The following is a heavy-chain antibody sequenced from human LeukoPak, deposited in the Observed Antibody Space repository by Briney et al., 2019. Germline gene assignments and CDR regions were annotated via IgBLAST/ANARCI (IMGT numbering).Heavy chain of an antibody. Sequence: GGSLRLSCAASGFTFSNFYMTWIRQAPGKGLEWVSYISSSGSTIYYADSVKGRFTISRDNAKNSLYLQMNSLRAEDTAVYYCAREGSSSWYNYWGQGTLVTVSS. CDR1: GFTFSNFY. CDR3: AREGSSSWYNY. CDR2: ISSSGSTI. D-gene: IGHD6-13*01. J-gene: IGHJ4*02. V-gene: IGHV3-11*01.